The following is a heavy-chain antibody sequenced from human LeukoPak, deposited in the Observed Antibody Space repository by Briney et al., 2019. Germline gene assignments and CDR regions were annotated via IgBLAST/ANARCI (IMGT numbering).Heavy chain of an antibody. D-gene: IGHD3-10*01. CDR3: AKEGMIRGVIDY. CDR1: GYTFTSYY. Sequence: ASVKVSCKASGYTFTSYYIHWVRQAPGQGLEWMGIINPSGGSTTYAQKFQGRVTMTRDTSTSTVYMELSSLRSEDTAVYYCAKEGMIRGVIDYWGQGALVTVSS. J-gene: IGHJ4*02. CDR2: INPSGGST. V-gene: IGHV1-46*01.